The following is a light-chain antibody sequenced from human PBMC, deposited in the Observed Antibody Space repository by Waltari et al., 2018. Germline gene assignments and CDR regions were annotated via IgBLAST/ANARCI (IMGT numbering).Light chain of an antibody. CDR3: QQYVYSPFP. Sequence: EMVLTQSPGTLSLSPGERATLSCRASQSVSSSYLAWYQQKPGQAPRLLIYGASSRATGIPDRFSGSGSGTDFTLTISRLEPEDFAVYYCQQYVYSPFPFGQGTKLEI. CDR2: GAS. CDR1: QSVSSSY. J-gene: IGKJ2*01. V-gene: IGKV3-20*01.